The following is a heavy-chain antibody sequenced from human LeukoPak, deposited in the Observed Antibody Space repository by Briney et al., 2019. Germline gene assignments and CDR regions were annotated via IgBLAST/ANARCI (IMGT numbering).Heavy chain of an antibody. J-gene: IGHJ4*02. CDR3: ARDREQQLLFDY. CDR1: GYTFTSFF. D-gene: IGHD6-13*01. Sequence: ASVKVSCKASGYTFTSFFMHWVRQAPGQGLEWMGIINPRGGSATSAQRFQGRLTVTRDTSTSTVYMELSSLRSEDTAMYYCARDREQQLLFDYWGQGTLVTVSS. CDR2: INPRGGSA. V-gene: IGHV1-46*01.